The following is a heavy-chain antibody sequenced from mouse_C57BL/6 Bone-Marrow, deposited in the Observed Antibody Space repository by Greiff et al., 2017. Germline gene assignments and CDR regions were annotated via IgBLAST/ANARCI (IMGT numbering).Heavy chain of an antibody. CDR1: GFTFSSYA. CDR2: ISSGGDYI. D-gene: IGHD2-4*01. V-gene: IGHV5-9-1*02. CDR3: TRGVTMITSYYFDY. J-gene: IGHJ2*01. Sequence: EVKLMESGEGLVKPGGSLKLSCAASGFTFSSYAMSWVRQTPEKRLEWVAYISSGGDYIYYADTVKGRFTISRDNARNTLYLQMSSLKSEDTAMYYCTRGVTMITSYYFDYWGQGTTLTVSS.